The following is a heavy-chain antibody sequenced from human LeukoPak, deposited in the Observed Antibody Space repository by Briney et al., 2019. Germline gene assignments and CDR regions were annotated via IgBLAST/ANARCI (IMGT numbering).Heavy chain of an antibody. V-gene: IGHV1-24*01. D-gene: IGHD6-6*01. Sequence: GASVKVSCKVSGYTLTELAIFWVRQAPGKGLEWMGRSDSEESDTLSAQNFQGRFTMTEDTSTDTAYMELSSLRSEDTAVYYCARLPKYSRPLDYWGQGTLVTVSS. J-gene: IGHJ4*02. CDR1: GYTLTELA. CDR3: ARLPKYSRPLDY. CDR2: SDSEESDT.